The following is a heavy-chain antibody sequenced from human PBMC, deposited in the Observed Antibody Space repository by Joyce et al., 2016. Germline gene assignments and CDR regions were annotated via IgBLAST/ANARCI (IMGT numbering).Heavy chain of an antibody. CDR3: AYRRGKVDGQNLDYFDN. CDR1: GSTFSNFG. D-gene: IGHD5-24*01. J-gene: IGHJ4*02. V-gene: IGHV3-30*03. Sequence: QVQLVESGGGVAHPGGSLRLSCAASGSTFSNFGMHWVSQAPGKELELVAVITFDGSSGNHAHSVKGRFIISRDNSKNTLYLQMNSLTADDTATYYCAYRRGKVDGQNLDYFDNWGQGTLVTVSS. CDR2: ITFDGSSG.